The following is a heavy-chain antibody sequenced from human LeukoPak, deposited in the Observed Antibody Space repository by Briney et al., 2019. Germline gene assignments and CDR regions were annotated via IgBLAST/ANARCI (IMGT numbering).Heavy chain of an antibody. CDR3: ARPKPDSSGYHYFDY. D-gene: IGHD3-22*01. V-gene: IGHV3-30-3*01. Sequence: GGSLRLSCVASGFTFSSYAMHWVRQAPGKGLEWVAVISYDGSNKYYADSVKGRFTISRDNSKNTLYLQMNSLRAEDTAVYYCARPKPDSSGYHYFDYWGQGTLVTVSS. CDR2: ISYDGSNK. J-gene: IGHJ4*02. CDR1: GFTFSSYA.